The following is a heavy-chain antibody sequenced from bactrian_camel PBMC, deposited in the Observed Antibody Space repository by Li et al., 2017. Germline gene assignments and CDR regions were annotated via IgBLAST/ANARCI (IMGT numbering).Heavy chain of an antibody. V-gene: IGHV3S53*01. CDR2: INRRGTT. CDR3: AAAPLCSRLGGRDDG. CDR1: GYDPLYLC. Sequence: VQLVESGGGSVQDGASLRLSCAVSGYDPLYLCMGWFRQAPGTGREGVAVINRRGTTRYADFVSGRFTISKVNAENILYLQMNSLKPEDTAMYYCAAAPLCSRLGGRDDGWGQGTQVTVS. J-gene: IGHJ4*01. D-gene: IGHD3*01.